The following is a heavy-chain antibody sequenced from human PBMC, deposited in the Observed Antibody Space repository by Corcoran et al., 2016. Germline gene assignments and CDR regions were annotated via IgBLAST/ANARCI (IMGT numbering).Heavy chain of an antibody. Sequence: QVQLVESGGGVVQPGRSLRLSCAASGFTFRSYGMHWVRQAPGKGLEWVAVISYDGSNKYYADSVKGRFTISRDNSKNTLYLQMNSLRAEDTAVYYCAKVAQKGWLLPYFDYWGQGTLVTVSS. D-gene: IGHD3-22*01. J-gene: IGHJ4*02. CDR2: ISYDGSNK. CDR1: GFTFRSYG. V-gene: IGHV3-30*18. CDR3: AKVAQKGWLLPYFDY.